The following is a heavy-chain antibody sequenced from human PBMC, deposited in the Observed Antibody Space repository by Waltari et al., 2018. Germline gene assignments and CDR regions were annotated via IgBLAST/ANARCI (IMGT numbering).Heavy chain of an antibody. D-gene: IGHD3-22*01. V-gene: IGHV4-34*01. CDR2: INHSGST. J-gene: IGHJ4*02. Sequence: QVQLQQWGAGLLKPSETLSLTCAVYGGSFSGYYWSWIRQPPGKGLEWIGEINHSGSTNDNPSLKSRVTISVDTSKNQFSLKLSSVTAADTAVYYCASLKLYYYDSSGYSGQNFDYWGQGTLVTVSS. CDR1: GGSFSGYY. CDR3: ASLKLYYYDSSGYSGQNFDY.